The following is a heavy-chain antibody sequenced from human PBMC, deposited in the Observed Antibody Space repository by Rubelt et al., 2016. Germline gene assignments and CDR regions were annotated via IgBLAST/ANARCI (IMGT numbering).Heavy chain of an antibody. Sequence: QVQLQESGPGLVKPSETLSLTCTVSGGSISGYYWSWIRQPPGKGLEWIANLYTTGNTDYNQSLKSRVTMSVDTSKNQFSLKLTAVTAADTAAYYCATGLQAQRSFDYWGQGTLVTVSS. V-gene: IGHV4-59*04. CDR2: LYTTGNT. J-gene: IGHJ4*02. D-gene: IGHD1-1*01. CDR1: GGSISGYY. CDR3: ATGLQAQRSFDY.